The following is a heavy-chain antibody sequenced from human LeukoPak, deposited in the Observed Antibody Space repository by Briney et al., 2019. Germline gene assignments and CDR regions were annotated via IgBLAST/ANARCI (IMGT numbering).Heavy chain of an antibody. CDR3: ARDWPSEWQQLPDYDAVDI. Sequence: SETLSLTCTVSGGSISSYYWSWIRQPAGKGLEWIGRIYTSGSTNYNPSLKSRVTMSVDTSKNQFSLKLSSVTAADTAVYYCARDWPSEWQQLPDYDAVDIWGQGTMVTVSS. V-gene: IGHV4-4*07. CDR2: IYTSGST. CDR1: GGSISSYY. J-gene: IGHJ3*02. D-gene: IGHD6-13*01.